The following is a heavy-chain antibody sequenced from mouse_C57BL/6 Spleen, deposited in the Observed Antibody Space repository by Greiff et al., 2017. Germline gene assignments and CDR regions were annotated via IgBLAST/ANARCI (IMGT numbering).Heavy chain of an antibody. Sequence: QVQLQQPGAELVMPGASVKLSCKASGYTFTSYWMHWVKQRPGQGLEWIGEIDPSDSYTNYNQKFKGKSTLTVDKSSSTAYMQLSSLTSEDSAVYYCARRKGEDDFDYWGQGTTRTVSS. J-gene: IGHJ2*01. CDR1: GYTFTSYW. V-gene: IGHV1-69*01. CDR3: ARRKGEDDFDY. CDR2: IDPSDSYT.